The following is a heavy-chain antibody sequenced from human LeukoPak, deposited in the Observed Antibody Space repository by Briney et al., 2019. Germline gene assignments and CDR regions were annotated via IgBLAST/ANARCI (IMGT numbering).Heavy chain of an antibody. J-gene: IGHJ3*02. CDR3: ARIDWGSHAFDI. CDR2: ISAYNGNT. V-gene: IGHV1-18*01. Sequence: ASVKVSCKASGYTFTSYGISWVRQAPGQGLEWMGWISAYNGNTNYAQKLQCRVTMTPDTSTRTAYRELRSLRSADTAVYYCARIDWGSHAFDIWGQGTMVTVSS. CDR1: GYTFTSYG. D-gene: IGHD7-27*01.